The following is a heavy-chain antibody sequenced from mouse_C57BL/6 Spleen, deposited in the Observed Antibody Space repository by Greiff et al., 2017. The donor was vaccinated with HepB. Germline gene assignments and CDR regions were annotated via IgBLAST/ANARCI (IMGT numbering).Heavy chain of an antibody. CDR3: ARRWGYFDV. D-gene: IGHD4-1*01. J-gene: IGHJ1*03. CDR1: GFTFSDYG. CDR2: ISSGSSTI. V-gene: IGHV5-17*01. Sequence: EVQRVESGGGLVKPGGSLKLSCAASGFTFSDYGMHWVRQAPEKGLEWVAYISSGSSTIYYADTVKGRFTISRDNAKNTLFLQMTSLRSEDTAMYYCARRWGYFDVWGTGTTVTVSS.